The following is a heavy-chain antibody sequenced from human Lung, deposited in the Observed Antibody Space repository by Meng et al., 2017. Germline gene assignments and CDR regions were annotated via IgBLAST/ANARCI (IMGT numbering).Heavy chain of an antibody. J-gene: IGHJ4*02. V-gene: IGHV4-34*01. CDR1: GWVFHDFY. Sequence: QGRLKEVGQGTFKAWGNLFLTLVVVGWVFHDFYLGWIRQPPGEGVEWIGEINHSGSTNYNPSLESRATISVDTSQNNLSLKLSSVTAADSAVYYCARGPTTMAHDFDYWGQGTLVTVSS. D-gene: IGHD4-11*01. CDR3: ARGPTTMAHDFDY. CDR2: INHSGST.